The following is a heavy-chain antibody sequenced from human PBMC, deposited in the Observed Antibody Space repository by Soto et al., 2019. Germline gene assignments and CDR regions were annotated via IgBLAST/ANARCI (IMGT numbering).Heavy chain of an antibody. CDR3: ARTMIVVVTLDY. V-gene: IGHV4-30-4*08. CDR2: IYYSGST. Sequence: SETLSFTCTVSGGSISSGVYYWSWIRQPPGKGLEWIGYIYYSGSTYYNPSLKSRVTISVDTSENQFSLKLSSVTAADTAVYYCARTMIVVVTLDYWGQGTLVTVSS. CDR1: GGSISSGVYY. J-gene: IGHJ4*02. D-gene: IGHD3-22*01.